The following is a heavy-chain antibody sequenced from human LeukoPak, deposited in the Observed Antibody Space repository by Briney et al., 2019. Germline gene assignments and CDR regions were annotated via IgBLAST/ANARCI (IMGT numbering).Heavy chain of an antibody. CDR3: TSSLDRSIDRGGYYYGMDV. J-gene: IGHJ6*02. D-gene: IGHD2/OR15-2a*01. Sequence: GGSLRLSCAASGFTVSSSYMSWVRQAPGKGLEWVSVFYSGGKTYYTDSVKGRFTICRDNSKNTLYLQMNSLRAEDTAVYYCTSSLDRSIDRGGYYYGMDVWGQGTTVTVSS. CDR1: GFTVSSSY. CDR2: FYSGGKT. V-gene: IGHV3-53*01.